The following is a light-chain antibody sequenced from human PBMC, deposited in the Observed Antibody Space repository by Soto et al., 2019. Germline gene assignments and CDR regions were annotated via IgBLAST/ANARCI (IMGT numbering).Light chain of an antibody. V-gene: IGKV3-15*01. J-gene: IGKJ4*01. Sequence: EIVMTQSPATLPVSPGERATLSCRASQSVSSNLAWYQQKPGQAPRILIYGASTRATGIPARFSGSGSGTEFTLTISSLQSEDFGVYYCQQYDNWPLTFGGGTKVEIK. CDR2: GAS. CDR3: QQYDNWPLT. CDR1: QSVSSN.